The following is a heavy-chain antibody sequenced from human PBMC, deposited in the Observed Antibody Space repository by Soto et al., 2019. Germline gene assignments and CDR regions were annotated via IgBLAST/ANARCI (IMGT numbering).Heavy chain of an antibody. D-gene: IGHD2-15*01. V-gene: IGHV1-8*01. CDR3: ARVVGVSAYSWFDP. Sequence: QVQLVQSGAEVKKPGASVKVSCKASGYTFTSYDINWVRQATGQGLEWMGWMNPNSGNTGYAQKYQGRVNRTRNTAISTDYMGLSSLRSEDTAVYYCARVVGVSAYSWFDPWGQGTQVTVSS. CDR1: GYTFTSYD. CDR2: MNPNSGNT. J-gene: IGHJ5*02.